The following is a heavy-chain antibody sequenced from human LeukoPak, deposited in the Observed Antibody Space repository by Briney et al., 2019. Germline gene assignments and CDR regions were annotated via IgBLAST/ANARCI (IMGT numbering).Heavy chain of an antibody. D-gene: IGHD2-8*01. CDR2: ISYDGSNK. CDR1: GFTFSSYG. V-gene: IGHV3-30*18. J-gene: IGHJ6*02. CDR3: AKVRGCSNGVCYKGGMDV. Sequence: PGGSLRLSCAASGFTFSSYGMHWVRQAPGKGLEWVAVISYDGSNKYYADSVKGRFTISRDNSKNTLYLQMNSLRAEDTAVYYCAKVRGCSNGVCYKGGMDVWGQGTTVTVSS.